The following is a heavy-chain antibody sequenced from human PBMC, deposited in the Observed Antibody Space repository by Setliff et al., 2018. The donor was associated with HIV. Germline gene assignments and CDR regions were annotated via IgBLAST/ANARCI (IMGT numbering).Heavy chain of an antibody. CDR3: ARYRVVVPVAVGGLDV. V-gene: IGHV1-2*04. Sequence: GASVKVSCKASGYTFTGYYMHWVRQAPGQGLEWMGWINPNSGGTNYAQKFQGWVTMTRDTSISTAYMELSRLRSDDTAVYYCARYRVVVPVAVGGLDVWGQGTTVTVSS. J-gene: IGHJ6*02. D-gene: IGHD2-2*01. CDR2: INPNSGGT. CDR1: GYTFTGYY.